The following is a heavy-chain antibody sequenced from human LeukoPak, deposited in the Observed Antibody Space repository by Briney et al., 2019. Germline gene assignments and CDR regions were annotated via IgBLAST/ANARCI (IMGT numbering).Heavy chain of an antibody. J-gene: IGHJ5*02. Sequence: SQTLSLTCTVSGGSISSGGYYWSWIRQHPGKGLEWIGYIYYSGSTYYNPSLKSRVTMSVDTSKNQFSLKPSSVTAADTAVYYCARDKVNYYDSSGYYGKSWFDPWGQGTLVTVSS. D-gene: IGHD3-22*01. V-gene: IGHV4-31*03. CDR1: GGSISSGGYY. CDR2: IYYSGST. CDR3: ARDKVNYYDSSGYYGKSWFDP.